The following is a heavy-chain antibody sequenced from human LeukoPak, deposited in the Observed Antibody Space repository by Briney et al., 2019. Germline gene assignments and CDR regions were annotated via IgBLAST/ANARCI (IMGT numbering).Heavy chain of an antibody. Sequence: ASVKVSCKASGYTFTSNGISWVRQAPGQGLEWMGWISSYNGNTNYAQKFRGRVTMTTETSTTTVYMELRSLRSDDTAVYYCARDESYYYDSSGNYYFDYWGQGTLVTVSS. CDR2: ISSYNGNT. CDR3: ARDESYYYDSSGNYYFDY. V-gene: IGHV1-18*01. D-gene: IGHD3-22*01. CDR1: GYTFTSNG. J-gene: IGHJ4*02.